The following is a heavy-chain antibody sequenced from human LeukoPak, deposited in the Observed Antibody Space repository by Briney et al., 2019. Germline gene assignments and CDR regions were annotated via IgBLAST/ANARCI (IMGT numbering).Heavy chain of an antibody. D-gene: IGHD3-22*01. CDR1: GGSISSYY. CDR2: IHYSGST. J-gene: IGHJ6*03. V-gene: IGHV4-59*01. CDR3: TRVGDTSSYFYYMDV. Sequence: SETLSLTCTVSGGSISSYYWSWIRQPPGKGLEWIGCIHYSGSTNYNPSLKSRVTTSVDTSKNQFSLRLTSVTAADTAVYYCTRVGDTSSYFYYMDVWGKGTTVTVSS.